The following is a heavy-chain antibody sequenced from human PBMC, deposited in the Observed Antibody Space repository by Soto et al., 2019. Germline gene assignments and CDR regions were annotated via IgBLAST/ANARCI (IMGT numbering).Heavy chain of an antibody. CDR3: SRVGMIIFGGVITLSRYFHY. J-gene: IGHJ4*02. V-gene: IGHV4-30-4*01. D-gene: IGHD3-16*01. CDR1: GGSISSGDYY. CDR2: IYYSGST. Sequence: PSETLSLTCTVSGGSISSGDYYWSWIRQPPGKGLEWIGYIYYSGSTYYDPSLKSRVTISVDTSKKQFSLKLSSVTAANTDVYYCSRVGMIIFGGVITLSRYFHYWCQRTLVTVSS.